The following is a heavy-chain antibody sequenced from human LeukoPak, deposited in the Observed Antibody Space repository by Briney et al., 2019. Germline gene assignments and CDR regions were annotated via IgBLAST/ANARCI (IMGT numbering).Heavy chain of an antibody. D-gene: IGHD6-19*01. J-gene: IGHJ4*02. V-gene: IGHV3-21*01. CDR3: ATYSSGWYRDY. CDR2: ISSSSSYI. CDR1: GFTFSSYS. Sequence: GGSLRLSCAASGFTFSSYSMNWVRQTPGKGLEWVSSISSSSSYIYYADSVKGRFTISRDNAKNSLYLQMNSLRAEDTAVYYCATYSSGWYRDYWGQGTLVTVSS.